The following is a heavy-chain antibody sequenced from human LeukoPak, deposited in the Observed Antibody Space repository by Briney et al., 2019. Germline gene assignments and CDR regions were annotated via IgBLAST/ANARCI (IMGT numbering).Heavy chain of an antibody. CDR2: ISSSSSYI. CDR3: ARPDDFWSGYYSAFDI. J-gene: IGHJ3*02. Sequence: GGSLRLSCAASGFTFSSYSMNWVRQAPGKGLEWVSSISSSSSYIYYADSVKGRFTISRDNAKNSLYLQMNSLRAEDTAVYYCARPDDFWSGYYSAFDIWGQGTMVTVSS. CDR1: GFTFSSYS. V-gene: IGHV3-21*01. D-gene: IGHD3-3*01.